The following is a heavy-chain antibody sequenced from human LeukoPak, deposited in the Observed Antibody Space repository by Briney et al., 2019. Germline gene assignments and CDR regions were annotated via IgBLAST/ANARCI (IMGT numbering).Heavy chain of an antibody. Sequence: PSQTLSLTCTVSGGSISSGDYYWSWIRQPPGKGLEWIGYIYYSGSTYYNPSLESRVTISVDTSKNRFSLKLSSVTAADTAVYYCARATTVTRGAFDIWGQGTMVTVSS. CDR1: GGSISSGDYY. CDR3: ARATTVTRGAFDI. CDR2: IYYSGST. D-gene: IGHD4-17*01. V-gene: IGHV4-30-4*08. J-gene: IGHJ3*02.